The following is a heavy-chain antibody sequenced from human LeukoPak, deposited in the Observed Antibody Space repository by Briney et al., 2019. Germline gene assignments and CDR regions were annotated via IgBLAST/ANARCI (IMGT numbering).Heavy chain of an antibody. CDR1: GFTFSSYS. D-gene: IGHD3-22*01. Sequence: PGGSRRLSCAASGFTFSSYSMNWVRQAPGKGLESVSYISSSSSTIYYADSVKGRFTISRDNAKNSLYLQMNSLRAEDTAVYYCARGLTYYYDSSGYLDYWGQGTLVTVSS. CDR3: ARGLTYYYDSSGYLDY. V-gene: IGHV3-48*01. J-gene: IGHJ4*02. CDR2: ISSSSSTI.